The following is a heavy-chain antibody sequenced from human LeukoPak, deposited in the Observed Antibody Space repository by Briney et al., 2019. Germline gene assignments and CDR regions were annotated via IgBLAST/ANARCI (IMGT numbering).Heavy chain of an antibody. D-gene: IGHD6-13*01. V-gene: IGHV4-34*01. CDR3: ARGRSSSWYAR. CDR1: GGSFSGYY. J-gene: IGHJ4*02. Sequence: SETLSLTCAVYGGSFSGYYWSWIRQPPGKGLEWIGEINHSGSTNYNPSLKSRVTISVDTSKNQFSLKLSSVTAADTAVYYCARGRSSSWYARRGQGTLVTVSS. CDR2: INHSGST.